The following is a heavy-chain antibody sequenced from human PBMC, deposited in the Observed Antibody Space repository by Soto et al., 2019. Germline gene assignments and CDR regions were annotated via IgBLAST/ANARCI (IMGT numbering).Heavy chain of an antibody. D-gene: IGHD3-10*01. V-gene: IGHV3-23*01. J-gene: IGHJ4*02. CDR1: GFTFTIYA. CDR3: AKARGGMVRGAAFYFDD. CDR2: ITGSGGST. Sequence: PGGSLRLSCAASGFTFTIYAMSWVRQAPGKGLEWVSDITGSGGSTYYADSVKGRFTISIDNSKNTLYLQMNSLRAEDRAVYYCAKARGGMVRGAAFYFDDWGQGTLVTVSS.